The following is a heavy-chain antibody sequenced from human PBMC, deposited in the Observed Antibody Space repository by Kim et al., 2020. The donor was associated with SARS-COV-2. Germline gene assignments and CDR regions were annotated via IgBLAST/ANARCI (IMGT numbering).Heavy chain of an antibody. D-gene: IGHD3-22*01. J-gene: IGHJ4*02. CDR3: AKGGTYYYDSSGYYYEFDY. CDR1: GFTFSSYA. V-gene: IGHV3-23*01. CDR2: ISGSGGST. Sequence: GGSLRLSCAASGFTFSSYAMSWVRQAPGKGLEWVSAISGSGGSTYYADSVKGRFTISRDNSKNTLYLQMNSLRAEDTAVYYCAKGGTYYYDSSGYYYEFDYWGQGTLVTVSS.